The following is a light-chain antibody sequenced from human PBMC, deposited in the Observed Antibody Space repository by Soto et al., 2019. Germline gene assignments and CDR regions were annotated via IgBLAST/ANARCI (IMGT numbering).Light chain of an antibody. CDR1: QDIGTF. J-gene: IGKJ2*01. CDR3: QQFQSAPYT. CDR2: DAA. V-gene: IGKV1-33*01. Sequence: DIQMTQSPSPLSASVGERVTISCQASQDIGTFLNWYQQTSGKAPRLLIYDAAHLETGVSSRFSGSGSVTHFTFTISSLQPEDVATYYCQQFQSAPYTFGQGTKLEIK.